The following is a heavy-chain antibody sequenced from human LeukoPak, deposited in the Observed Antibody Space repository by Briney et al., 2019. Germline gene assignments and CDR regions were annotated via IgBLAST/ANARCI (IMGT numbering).Heavy chain of an antibody. CDR3: AREDDYGDYVIDY. J-gene: IGHJ4*02. D-gene: IGHD4-17*01. Sequence: ASVKVSCKASGYTFTGYYMHWVRQAPGQGLGWMGRINPNSGGTNYAQKFQGRVTMTRDTSISTAYMELSRLRSDDTAVYYCAREDDYGDYVIDYWGQGTLVIVSS. V-gene: IGHV1-2*06. CDR2: INPNSGGT. CDR1: GYTFTGYY.